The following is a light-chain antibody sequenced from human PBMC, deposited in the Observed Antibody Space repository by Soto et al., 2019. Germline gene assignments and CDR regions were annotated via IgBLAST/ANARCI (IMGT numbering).Light chain of an antibody. V-gene: IGLV3-21*02. CDR3: QVWDSSSDHLYV. Sequence: SYELTQPPSVSVAPGQTARITCGGNNIGSKSVHWYQQKPGQAPVLVVYDDSDRPSGIPERFSGSNSGNTATLTISRVEARDEADYYCQVWDSSSDHLYVFGIGTKLTVL. CDR2: DDS. CDR1: NIGSKS. J-gene: IGLJ1*01.